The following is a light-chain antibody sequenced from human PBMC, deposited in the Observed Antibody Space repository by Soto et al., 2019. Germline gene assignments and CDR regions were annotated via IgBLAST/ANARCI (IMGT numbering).Light chain of an antibody. CDR3: QHYNSLPLT. CDR2: GAS. J-gene: IGKJ4*01. CDR1: QSVSSN. Sequence: EIVMTQSPATLSVSPGERATLSCRASQSVSSNLAWYQQKPGQDPRLLIYGASTRATGIPARFSGSGSGTEFTLTISSLQSEDFAVYYCQHYNSLPLTFGGGTKVETK. V-gene: IGKV3-15*01.